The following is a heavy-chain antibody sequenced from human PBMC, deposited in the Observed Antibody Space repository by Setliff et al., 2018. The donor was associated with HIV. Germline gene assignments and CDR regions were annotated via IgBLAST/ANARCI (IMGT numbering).Heavy chain of an antibody. V-gene: IGHV2-5*01. CDR2: IYWNNDK. CDR3: AHRPLSADDFDY. J-gene: IGHJ4*02. CDR1: GFSLNTPGLG. Sequence: SGPTLVNPTQTLTLTCTFSGFSLNTPGLGVGWIRQPPGEALEWLALIYWNNDKRYNPSLGSRLSITKDTSKNLVVLVMTNMDAADTATYYCAHRPLSADDFDYWGQGTQVTVSS.